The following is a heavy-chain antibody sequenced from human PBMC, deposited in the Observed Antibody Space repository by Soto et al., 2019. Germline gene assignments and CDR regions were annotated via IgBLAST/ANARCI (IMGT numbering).Heavy chain of an antibody. D-gene: IGHD3-3*01. CDR3: AKGHYDFWSGYSFDY. J-gene: IGHJ4*02. CDR1: GFTFSSSE. CDR2: ITSSGTTT. V-gene: IGHV3-48*03. Sequence: DVHLVESGGGLAQPGGSLRLSCAASGFTFSSSEMNWVRQAPGKGLEWLSYITSSGTTTYYADSVKGRFTISRDNAKNSLFLQMNSLRADDTAVYYCAKGHYDFWSGYSFDYWGQGTLVTVSS.